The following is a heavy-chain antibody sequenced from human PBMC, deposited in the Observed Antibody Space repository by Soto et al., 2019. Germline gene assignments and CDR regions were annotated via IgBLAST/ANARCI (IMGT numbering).Heavy chain of an antibody. Sequence: ASVKVSCKASGYTFTGYYVHWVRQAPGQGLEWMGWINPNSGGTNYAQKFQGWVTMTRDTSISTAYMELSRLRSDDTAVYYCARVGVLKNSGWYSDYYYGMYVWGQGTTVTVSS. J-gene: IGHJ6*02. V-gene: IGHV1-2*04. D-gene: IGHD6-19*01. CDR1: GYTFTGYY. CDR3: ARVGVLKNSGWYSDYYYGMYV. CDR2: INPNSGGT.